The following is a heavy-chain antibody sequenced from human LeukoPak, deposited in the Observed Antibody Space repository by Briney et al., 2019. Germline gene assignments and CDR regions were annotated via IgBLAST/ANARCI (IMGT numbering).Heavy chain of an antibody. V-gene: IGHV4-4*09. CDR3: ARFSSRGVVVPAATPDYYYYYMDV. D-gene: IGHD2-2*01. J-gene: IGHJ6*03. Sequence: PSLKSRVTISVDTSKNQFSLKLSSVTAADTAVYYCARFSSRGVVVPAATPDYYYYYMDVWGKGTTVTVSS.